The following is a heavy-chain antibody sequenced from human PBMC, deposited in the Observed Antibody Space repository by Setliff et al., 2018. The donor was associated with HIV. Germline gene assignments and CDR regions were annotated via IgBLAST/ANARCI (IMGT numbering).Heavy chain of an antibody. CDR2: INHRGST. V-gene: IGHV4-34*01. J-gene: IGHJ4*02. CDR1: GGSFSGYY. D-gene: IGHD3-22*01. Sequence: PSETLSLTCAVYGGSFSGYYWNWIRQPPGKGLEWIGEINHRGSTKYNPSLKSRVTISIDTSKNQFSLRLRSVTAADTALYYCARLGRAIDRGGYSLRFDYWGQGTLVTVSS. CDR3: ARLGRAIDRGGYSLRFDY.